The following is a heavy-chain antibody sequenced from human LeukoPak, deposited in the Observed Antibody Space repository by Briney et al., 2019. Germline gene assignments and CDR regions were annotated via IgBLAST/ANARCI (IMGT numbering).Heavy chain of an antibody. CDR1: GGSFSGNY. D-gene: IGHD3-3*01. CDR2: ISHSGST. J-gene: IGHJ6*02. V-gene: IGHV4-34*01. CDR3: ARHKPYYDFWSGYHPDGMDV. Sequence: SETLSLTCAVYGGSFSGNYWSWIRQPPGKGLEWIGEISHSGSTNYNPSLKSRVTILVDTSKNQFSLKLSSVTAADTAVYYCARHKPYYDFWSGYHPDGMDVWGRGTTVTVSS.